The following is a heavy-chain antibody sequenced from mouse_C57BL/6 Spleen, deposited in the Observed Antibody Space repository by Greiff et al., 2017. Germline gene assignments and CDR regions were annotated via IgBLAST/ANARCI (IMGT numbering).Heavy chain of an antibody. D-gene: IGHD1-1*01. CDR3: ARPCSNYWYFDV. Sequence: EVQVVESGGGLVKPGGSLKLSCAASGFTFSDYGMHWVRQAPEKGLEWVAYISRGSSTIYYADTVKGRFTISRDNAKNTLFLEMTSLRSEDTAMYYCARPCSNYWYFDVWGTGTTVTVAS. CDR1: GFTFSDYG. J-gene: IGHJ1*03. V-gene: IGHV5-17*01. CDR2: ISRGSSTI.